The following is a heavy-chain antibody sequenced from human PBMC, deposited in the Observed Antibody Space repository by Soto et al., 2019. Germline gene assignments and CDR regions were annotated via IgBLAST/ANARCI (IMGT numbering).Heavy chain of an antibody. CDR2: ISYDGSNK. V-gene: IGHV3-30-3*01. CDR3: ARGTSSGWYYFDY. J-gene: IGHJ4*02. Sequence: QVQLVESGGGVVQPGRSLRLSCAASGFTFSNYAIHWVRQAPGKGLEWVAAISYDGSNKYYAGSVKGRFTISRDNSKSTLYLQVNSLRADDTAVYYCARGTSSGWYYFDYWGQGTLVTVSS. CDR1: GFTFSNYA. D-gene: IGHD6-19*01.